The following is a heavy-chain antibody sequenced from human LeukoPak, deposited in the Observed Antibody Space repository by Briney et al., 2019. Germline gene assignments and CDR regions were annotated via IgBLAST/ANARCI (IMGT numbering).Heavy chain of an antibody. CDR1: GGTFSSYV. Sequence: ASVKVSRKASGGTFSSYVISWVRPAPGQGLEWMGGIIPIFGTAHYAQKFQGRVTITADESTSTAYMELSSLRSEDTAVYYCARDRGYCSSTSCLRWFDPWGQGTLVTVSS. V-gene: IGHV1-69*13. J-gene: IGHJ5*02. D-gene: IGHD2-2*01. CDR3: ARDRGYCSSTSCLRWFDP. CDR2: IIPIFGTA.